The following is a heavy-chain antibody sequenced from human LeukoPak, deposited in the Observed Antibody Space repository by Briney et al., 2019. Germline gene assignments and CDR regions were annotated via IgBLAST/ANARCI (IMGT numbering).Heavy chain of an antibody. V-gene: IGHV1-69*05. Sequence: SVKVSCKASGCTFTSYAISWVRQAPGQGLEWMGRIIPIFGTANYAQKFQGRVTITTDESTSTAYMELSSLRSEDTAVYYCARAYDSSGYYYNYWGQGTLVTVSS. CDR2: IIPIFGTA. D-gene: IGHD3-22*01. CDR3: ARAYDSSGYYYNY. CDR1: GCTFTSYA. J-gene: IGHJ4*02.